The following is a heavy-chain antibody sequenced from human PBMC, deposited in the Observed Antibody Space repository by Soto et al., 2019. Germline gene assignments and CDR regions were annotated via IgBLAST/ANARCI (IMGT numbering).Heavy chain of an antibody. J-gene: IGHJ5*02. CDR3: ARGTTWPLWFDP. CDR2: IYYSGST. Sequence: SETLSLTCTVSGGSISSYYWSWIRQPPGKGLEWIGYIYYSGSTYYNPSLKSRVTMSEDTSKNQFSLKLSSVAATGTAVYYCARGTTWPLWFDPWGQGTLVTVSS. V-gene: IGHV4-59*04. CDR1: GGSISSYY.